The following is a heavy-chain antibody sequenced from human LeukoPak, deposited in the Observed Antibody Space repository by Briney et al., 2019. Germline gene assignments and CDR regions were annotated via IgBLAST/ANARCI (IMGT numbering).Heavy chain of an antibody. D-gene: IGHD6-25*01. Sequence: PSETLSLTCTVSGGSISSSSYYWGWIRQPPGKGLEWIGSIYYSGSTYYNPSLKSRVTISVDTSKNQFSLKLSSVTAADTAVYYCARDVGYPSDQNAFDIWGQGTMVTVSS. CDR2: IYYSGST. CDR3: ARDVGYPSDQNAFDI. J-gene: IGHJ3*02. CDR1: GGSISSSSYY. V-gene: IGHV4-39*07.